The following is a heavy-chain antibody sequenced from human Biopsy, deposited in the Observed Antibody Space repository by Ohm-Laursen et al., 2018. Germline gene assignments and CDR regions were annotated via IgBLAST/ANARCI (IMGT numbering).Heavy chain of an antibody. CDR1: GDSISNDY. CDR3: ARGTGKYYVYGAFDI. D-gene: IGHD3/OR15-3a*01. Sequence: TLSLTCAVSGDSISNDYWSWIRQSAGQGLEWIGRIHTSGSTNHNLSLKCRVTMSVDTSKTQFSLKLRFVTAADTAVYYCARGTGKYYVYGAFDIWGQGTMVTVSS. V-gene: IGHV4-4*07. CDR2: IHTSGST. J-gene: IGHJ3*02.